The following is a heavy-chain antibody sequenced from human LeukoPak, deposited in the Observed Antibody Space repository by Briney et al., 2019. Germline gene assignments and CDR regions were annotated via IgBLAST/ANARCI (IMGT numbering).Heavy chain of an antibody. CDR3: ARFFDCSSTSCYSNYYYYGMDV. CDR2: ISGSGGST. CDR1: GFTFSSYA. Sequence: GGSLRLSCAASGFTFSSYAMSWVRQAPGKGLEWVSAISGSGGSTYYADSVKGRFTISRDNSKNTLYLQMNSLRAEDTAVYYCARFFDCSSTSCYSNYYYYGMDVWGQGTTVTVSS. D-gene: IGHD2-2*02. J-gene: IGHJ6*02. V-gene: IGHV3-23*01.